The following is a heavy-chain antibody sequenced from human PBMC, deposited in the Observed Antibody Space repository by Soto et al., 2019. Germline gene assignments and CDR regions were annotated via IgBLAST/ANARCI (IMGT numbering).Heavy chain of an antibody. J-gene: IGHJ6*03. CDR1: GFTFSSYS. CDR3: ARSPRQGDDRDIVVVVAANPYYYYYMDV. CDR2: ISSSSSYI. D-gene: IGHD2-15*01. V-gene: IGHV3-21*01. Sequence: GGSLRLSCAASGFTFSSYSMNWVRQAPGKGLEWVSSISSSSSYIYYADSVKGRFTISRDNAKNSLYLQMNSLRAEDTAAYYCARSPRQGDDRDIVVVVAANPYYYYYMDVWGKGTTVTVSS.